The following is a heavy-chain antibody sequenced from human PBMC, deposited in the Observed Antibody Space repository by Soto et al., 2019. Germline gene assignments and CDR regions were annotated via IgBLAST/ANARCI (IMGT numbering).Heavy chain of an antibody. Sequence: ASVKVSCKASGYKFTTYFTHWVRQAPGQGLEWMGMIHPSGDTGYAQKFRGRVTMTIDTSTTTAYMELRNLTSEDTAVYYCARELYSCGAECPYYMDYWGQGTPVTVSS. J-gene: IGHJ4*02. D-gene: IGHD2-21*01. CDR2: IHPSGDT. CDR1: GYKFTTYF. V-gene: IGHV1-46*01. CDR3: ARELYSCGAECPYYMDY.